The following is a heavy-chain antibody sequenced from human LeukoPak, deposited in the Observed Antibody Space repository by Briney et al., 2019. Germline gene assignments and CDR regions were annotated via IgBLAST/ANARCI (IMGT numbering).Heavy chain of an antibody. V-gene: IGHV3-7*04. J-gene: IGHJ4*02. CDR1: GFTFSSYW. CDR3: ARDVRPDY. D-gene: IGHD6-6*01. CDR2: IKQDGTEK. Sequence: GGSLRLSCAASGFTFSSYWMSWVRQAPGEGLEWVANIKQDGTEKYYMDSVKGRFSISRDNAKNSLYLRMNTLRAEDTAVYYCARDVRPDYWGQGTLVTVST.